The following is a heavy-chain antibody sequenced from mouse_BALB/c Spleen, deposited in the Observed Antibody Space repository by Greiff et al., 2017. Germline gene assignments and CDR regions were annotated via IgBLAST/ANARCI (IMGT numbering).Heavy chain of an antibody. D-gene: IGHD1-1*01. J-gene: IGHJ3*01. CDR3: ARWDGSSYVWFSY. CDR1: GYTFTSYW. Sequence: VQLQQSGAELARPGASVKLSCKASGYTFTSYWMQWVKQRPGQGLEWIGAIYPGDGDTRYTQKFKGKATLTADKSSSTAYMQLSSLASEDSAVYYCARWDGSSYVWFSYWGQGTLVTVSA. V-gene: IGHV1-87*01. CDR2: IYPGDGDT.